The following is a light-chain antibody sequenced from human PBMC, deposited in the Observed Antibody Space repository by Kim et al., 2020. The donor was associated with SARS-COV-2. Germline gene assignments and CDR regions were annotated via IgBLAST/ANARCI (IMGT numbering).Light chain of an antibody. J-gene: IGKJ1*01. CDR1: QDIRNH. CDR2: DAS. V-gene: IGKV1-16*02. Sequence: DIQMTQSPSSLSASVGDSVTINCRASQDIRNHLAWFQQKPGKAPKSLIYDASTLQSGVPSKFSGRNSGTEFTLTINSLQPEDFATYYCQQYHSNPPTFGQGTKLEI. CDR3: QQYHSNPPT.